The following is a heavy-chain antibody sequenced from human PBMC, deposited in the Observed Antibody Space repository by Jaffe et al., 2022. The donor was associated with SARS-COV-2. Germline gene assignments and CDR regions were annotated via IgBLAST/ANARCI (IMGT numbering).Heavy chain of an antibody. CDR2: MNPNSGNT. D-gene: IGHD2-15*01. V-gene: IGHV1-8*01. Sequence: QVQLVQSGAEVKKPGASVKVSCKASGYTFTSYDINWVRQATGQGLEWMGWMNPNSGNTGYAQKFQGRVTMTRNTSISTAYMELSSLRSEDTAVYYCARGGNGLSLIGYYYYYMDVWGKGTTVTVSS. CDR1: GYTFTSYD. J-gene: IGHJ6*03. CDR3: ARGGNGLSLIGYYYYYMDV.